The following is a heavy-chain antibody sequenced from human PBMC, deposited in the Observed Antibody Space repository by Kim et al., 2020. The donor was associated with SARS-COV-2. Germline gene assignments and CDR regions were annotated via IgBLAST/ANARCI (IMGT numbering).Heavy chain of an antibody. V-gene: IGHV2-5*01. D-gene: IGHD6-19*01. CDR3: AHHSPPQWLLAFDI. CDR1: GFSLSSSGAG. J-gene: IGHJ3*02. Sequence: SGPTLVNPTQTLTLICTFSGFSLSSSGAGVAWIRQPPGKALEWLALIYWNDDKRYSSVLKSRLTITKDTSRNRVVLTLTNMDPMDTATYYCAHHSPPQWLLAFDIWGQGTMVSVSS. CDR2: IYWNDDK.